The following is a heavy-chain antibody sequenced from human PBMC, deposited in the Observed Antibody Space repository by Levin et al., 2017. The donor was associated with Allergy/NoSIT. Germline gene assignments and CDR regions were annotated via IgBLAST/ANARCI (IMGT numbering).Heavy chain of an antibody. CDR3: AKDRVPYSEKHWFLVSDYFGN. V-gene: IGHV3-30*18. CDR1: GFTFSTYG. J-gene: IGHJ4*02. CDR2: ISDDGKSR. Sequence: GESLKISCAASGFTFSTYGMHWVRQAPGKGLEWLAVISDDGKSRSYADSVKGRFTISRDNSKNTMSLHMNSLRAEDKGVYYCAKDRVPYSEKHWFLVSDYFGNWGQGTLVTVSS. D-gene: IGHD3-9*01.